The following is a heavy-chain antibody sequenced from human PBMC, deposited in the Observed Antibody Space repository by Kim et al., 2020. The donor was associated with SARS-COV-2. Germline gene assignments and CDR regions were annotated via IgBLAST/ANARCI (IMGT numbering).Heavy chain of an antibody. CDR3: ARDRGGGSSWYRWGYYYYGMDV. Sequence: GGSLRLSCAASGFTFSSYSMNWVRQAPGKGLEWVSYISSSSSTIYYADSVKGRFTISRDNAKNSLYLQMNSLRDEDTAVYYCARDRGGGSSWYRWGYYYYGMDVWGQGTTVTVSS. J-gene: IGHJ6*02. CDR2: ISSSSSTI. CDR1: GFTFSSYS. D-gene: IGHD6-13*01. V-gene: IGHV3-48*02.